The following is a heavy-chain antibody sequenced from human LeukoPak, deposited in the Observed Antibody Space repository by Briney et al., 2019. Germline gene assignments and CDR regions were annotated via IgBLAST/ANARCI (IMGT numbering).Heavy chain of an antibody. Sequence: GGSLRLSCAASGFTFSSYGMHWVRQAPGKGLEWVAVISYDGSNKYYADSVKGRFTISRDNSKNTLYLQMNSLRAEDTAVYYCAKDLLAAADKDYWGQGTLVTVSS. CDR2: ISYDGSNK. J-gene: IGHJ4*02. CDR3: AKDLLAAADKDY. D-gene: IGHD6-13*01. CDR1: GFTFSSYG. V-gene: IGHV3-30*18.